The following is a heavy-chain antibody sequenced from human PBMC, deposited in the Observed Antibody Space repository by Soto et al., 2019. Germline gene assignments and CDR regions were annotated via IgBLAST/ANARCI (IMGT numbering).Heavy chain of an antibody. CDR3: AKGGRQWLVTSAFNY. Sequence: VQLVESGGGVVQPGRSLRLSCAASGFTFSDYAMHWVRQAPGKGLEWVAVVSHDGRNTHYADSVKGRFTISRDSSKNTVSLEMTRLTAEDTAVYCCAKGGRQWLVTSAFNYWCQGALVTVSS. D-gene: IGHD6-19*01. CDR2: VSHDGRNT. V-gene: IGHV3-30*18. J-gene: IGHJ4*02. CDR1: GFTFSDYA.